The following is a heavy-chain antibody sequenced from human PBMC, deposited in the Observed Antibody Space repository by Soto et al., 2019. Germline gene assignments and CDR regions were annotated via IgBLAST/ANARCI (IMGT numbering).Heavy chain of an antibody. V-gene: IGHV1-3*01. CDR3: AGSYSNHALIDYNYYGIDV. CDR2: INAGNGNT. D-gene: IGHD4-4*01. CDR1: GYTFTSYA. J-gene: IGHJ6*04. Sequence: GASVKVSCKASGYTFTSYAMHWVRQAPGQRLEWMGWINAGNGNTKYSQKFQGRVTITRDTSASTAYMELSSLRSEDTAVYYCAGSYSNHALIDYNYYGIDVWGEGTTVTVSS.